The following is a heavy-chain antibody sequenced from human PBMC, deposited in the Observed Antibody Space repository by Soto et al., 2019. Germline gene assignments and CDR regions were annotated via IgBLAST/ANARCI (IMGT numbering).Heavy chain of an antibody. CDR2: INDRGSI. CDR3: ARESPDILTGPPWVWYFDL. J-gene: IGHJ2*01. Sequence: QVQLQQWGAGPLRPLETLSLTCGVSGGSFSGYYWAWIRQSPGKGLEWIGEINDRGSINYNPSLKSRVSISVDTSKNHYSMNLRSVTVADTAVYYCARESPDILTGPPWVWYFDLWGRGTLVTVSS. V-gene: IGHV4-34*01. CDR1: GGSFSGYY. D-gene: IGHD3-9*01.